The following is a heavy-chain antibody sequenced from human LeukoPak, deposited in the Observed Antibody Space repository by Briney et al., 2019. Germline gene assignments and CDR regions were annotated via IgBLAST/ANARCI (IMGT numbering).Heavy chain of an antibody. V-gene: IGHV4-61*01. CDR1: GDSVISGLYY. D-gene: IGHD2-21*01. J-gene: IGHJ4*02. CDR2: VYYSGST. CDR3: ARGKYYGDSDY. Sequence: PSETLSLTCTVSGDSVISGLYYWTWVRQPPRKGLEWIGYVYYSGSTTYSPSLKSRVSISVDTSKNQFSLTLRSVTAADTAVYYCARGKYYGDSDYWGQGTLVTVSP.